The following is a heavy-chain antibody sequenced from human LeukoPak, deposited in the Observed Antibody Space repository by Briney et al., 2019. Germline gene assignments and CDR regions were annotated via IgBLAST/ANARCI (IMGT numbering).Heavy chain of an antibody. CDR3: AREGRGCRGYSSSCPFDY. Sequence: SETLSLTCAVYGGSFSGYYWSWIRQPPGKGLEWIGEINHSGSTNYNPSLKSRVTISVDTSKNQFSLKLSSVTAADTAVYYCAREGRGCRGYSSSCPFDYWGQGTLVTVSS. J-gene: IGHJ4*02. V-gene: IGHV4-34*01. D-gene: IGHD6-13*01. CDR1: GGSFSGYY. CDR2: INHSGST.